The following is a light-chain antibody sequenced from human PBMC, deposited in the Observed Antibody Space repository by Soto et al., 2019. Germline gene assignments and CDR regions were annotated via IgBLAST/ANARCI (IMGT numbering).Light chain of an antibody. CDR2: AAS. CDR3: LHDYNYPRT. V-gene: IGKV1-6*01. CDR1: QDIRSE. J-gene: IGKJ1*01. Sequence: ALPMTQSPSSLSASVGDRVTITCRASQDIRSELAWYQQKPGKAPILLIYAASTLQSGVPSRFSGSGSGADFTLTISSLQPEDFATYYCLHDYNYPRTFGQGTKVEIK.